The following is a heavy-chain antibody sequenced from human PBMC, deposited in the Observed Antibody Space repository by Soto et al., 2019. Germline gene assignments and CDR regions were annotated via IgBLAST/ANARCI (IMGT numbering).Heavy chain of an antibody. D-gene: IGHD7-27*01. V-gene: IGHV1-69*01. Sequence: QVQLVQSGAEVKKPGSSVKVSCKASGGTLSSYAISWVRQAPGQGLEWMGGIIPIFGTANYAKKFQGRVTITADESTSTAYMELSSRRSEDTAVYYCASWGPPFGYWGQGTLVTVSS. J-gene: IGHJ4*02. CDR1: GGTLSSYA. CDR2: IIPIFGTA. CDR3: ASWGPPFGY.